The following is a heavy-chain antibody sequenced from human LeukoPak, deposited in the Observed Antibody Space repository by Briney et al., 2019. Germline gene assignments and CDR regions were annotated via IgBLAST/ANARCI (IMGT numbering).Heavy chain of an antibody. CDR1: GFTFGHYA. Sequence: PGGSLRLSCTASGFTFGHYAMSWVRLAPGKGLEWVGFIRSKAYGGTTEYAASVKGRFTISRDDSKSIAYLQMSSLKTEDTAVYYCARDFGYGFDYWGHGTLVTVSS. V-gene: IGHV3-49*04. D-gene: IGHD5-12*01. CDR3: ARDFGYGFDY. CDR2: IRSKAYGGTT. J-gene: IGHJ4*01.